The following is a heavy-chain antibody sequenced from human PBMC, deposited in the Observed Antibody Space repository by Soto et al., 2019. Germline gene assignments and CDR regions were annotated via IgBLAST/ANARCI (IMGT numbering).Heavy chain of an antibody. CDR2: ISGSGGST. J-gene: IGHJ6*02. CDR3: AKETRVYGDYVYYYYGMDV. Sequence: RGSLRLSCAASGFTFSSYAMSWVRQAPGKGLEWVSAISGSGGSTYYADSVKGRFTISRDNSKNTLYLQMNSLRAEDTAVYYCAKETRVYGDYVYYYYGMDVWGQGTTVTVSS. V-gene: IGHV3-23*01. CDR1: GFTFSSYA. D-gene: IGHD4-17*01.